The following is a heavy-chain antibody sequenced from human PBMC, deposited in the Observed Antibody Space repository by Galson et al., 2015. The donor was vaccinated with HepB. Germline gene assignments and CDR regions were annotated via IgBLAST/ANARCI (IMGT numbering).Heavy chain of an antibody. V-gene: IGHV1-3*01. J-gene: IGHJ4*02. Sequence: SVKVSCKASGYTFTSYAMHWVRQAPGQGLEWMGWINAGNGNTKYSQKFQGRVTITRDTSTSTVYMELSSLRSEDTAVYYCARAATLGDFDYWGQGTLVTVSS. CDR3: ARAATLGDFDY. D-gene: IGHD3-16*01. CDR1: GYTFTSYA. CDR2: INAGNGNT.